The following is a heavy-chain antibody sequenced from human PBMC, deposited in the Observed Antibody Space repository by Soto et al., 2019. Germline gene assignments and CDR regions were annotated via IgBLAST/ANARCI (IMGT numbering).Heavy chain of an antibody. Sequence: QVQLQESGPGLVKPSETLSLTCAVSGGSISPYYLTWIQPPPWKGLEWVGYINYSGSTNYTPSLTSRVTVSIHRSKTQSSLKLNSVTAADTAVNSCASLPRAAPYLFLYYCGQGALVNVSS. CDR1: GGSISPYY. D-gene: IGHD6-6*01. CDR2: INYSGST. J-gene: IGHJ4*02. V-gene: IGHV4-59*08. CDR3: ASLPRAAPYLFLYY.